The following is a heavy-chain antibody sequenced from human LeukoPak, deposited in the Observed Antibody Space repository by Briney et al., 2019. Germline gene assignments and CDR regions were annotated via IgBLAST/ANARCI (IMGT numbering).Heavy chain of an antibody. CDR1: GGSISSYY. V-gene: IGHV4-59*01. Sequence: SETLSLTCTVSGGSISSYYWSWIRQPPGKGLEWIGYIYYSGGTNYNPSLKSRVTISVDTSKNQFSLKLSSVTAADTAVYYCARDHEYSYGYNYYYYYMDVWGKGTTVTVSS. J-gene: IGHJ6*03. CDR3: ARDHEYSYGYNYYYYYMDV. CDR2: IYYSGGT. D-gene: IGHD5-18*01.